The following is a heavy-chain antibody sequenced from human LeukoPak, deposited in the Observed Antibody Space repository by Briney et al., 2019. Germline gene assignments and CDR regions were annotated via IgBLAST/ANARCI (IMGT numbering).Heavy chain of an antibody. CDR3: ARDRYYYDSSGYYLYYYGMDV. CDR1: GFTFSTYW. Sequence: GGSLRLSCSASGFTFSTYWMSWVRQAPGKGLEWVANMRRDGNEIYYLDSVRGRFTISRDNAKNSLYLQMNSLRAEDTALYHCARDRYYYDSSGYYLYYYGMDVWGQGTTVTVSS. J-gene: IGHJ6*02. CDR2: MRRDGNEI. V-gene: IGHV3-7*03. D-gene: IGHD3-22*01.